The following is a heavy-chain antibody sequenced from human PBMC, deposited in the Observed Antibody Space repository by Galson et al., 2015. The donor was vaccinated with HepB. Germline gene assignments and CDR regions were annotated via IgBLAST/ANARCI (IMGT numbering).Heavy chain of an antibody. D-gene: IGHD6-19*01. CDR1: GFTVSSNY. CDR3: AKGSVSVAGDFDY. J-gene: IGHJ4*02. CDR2: IYSGGST. V-gene: IGHV3-66*01. Sequence: SLRLSCAASGFTVSSNYMSWVRQAPGKGLEWVSVIYSGGSTYYADSVKGRFTISRDNSKNTLYLQMNSLRAEDTAVYYCAKGSVSVAGDFDYWGQGTLVTVSS.